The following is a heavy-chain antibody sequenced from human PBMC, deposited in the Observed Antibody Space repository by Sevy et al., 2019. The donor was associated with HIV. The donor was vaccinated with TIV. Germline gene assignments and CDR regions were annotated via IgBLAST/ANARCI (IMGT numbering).Heavy chain of an antibody. CDR2: IIPIFGTP. J-gene: IGHJ4*02. CDR3: ATSGTTGTTSHFDF. Sequence: ASVKVTGKASGGTFSNYGFHWVRQAPGQGLEWMGGIIPIFGTPNYAQQFQGRVTITADGSTSTAYMELSSLTSDYTAVYYCATSGTTGTTSHFDFWGPGTLVTVSS. D-gene: IGHD1-1*01. CDR1: GGTFSNYG. V-gene: IGHV1-69*13.